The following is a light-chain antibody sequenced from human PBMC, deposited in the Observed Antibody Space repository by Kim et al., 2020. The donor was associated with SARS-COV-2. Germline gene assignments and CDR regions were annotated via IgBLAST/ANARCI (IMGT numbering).Light chain of an antibody. CDR3: QVWDSSSDHRV. J-gene: IGLJ3*02. V-gene: IGLV3-21*04. CDR2: YDS. CDR1: NMGSKS. Sequence: PGKRARITCGGNNMGSKSVHWYQQKPGQAPVLVIYYDSDRPSGIPERFSGSNSGNTATLTISRVEAGDEADYYCQVWDSSSDHRVFGGGTQLTVL.